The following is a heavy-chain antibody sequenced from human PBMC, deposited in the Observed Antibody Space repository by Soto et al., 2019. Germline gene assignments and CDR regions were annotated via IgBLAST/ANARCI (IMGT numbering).Heavy chain of an antibody. J-gene: IGHJ3*02. CDR2: IYYSGST. CDR1: GGSISSYY. V-gene: IGHV4-59*01. CDR3: ARAAFTSGIAFDI. Sequence: SETLSLTCTVSGGSISSYYWSWIRQPPGKGLEWIGYIYYSGSTNYNPSLKSRVTISVDTSKNQFSLKLSSVTAADTAVYYCARAAFTSGIAFDIWGQGTMVTVSS. D-gene: IGHD3-3*01.